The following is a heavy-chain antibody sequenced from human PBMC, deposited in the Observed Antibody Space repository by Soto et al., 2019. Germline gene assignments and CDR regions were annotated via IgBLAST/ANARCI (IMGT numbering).Heavy chain of an antibody. D-gene: IGHD3-22*01. CDR2: INAGNGNT. CDR3: AADGDSSDFTAFDI. J-gene: IGHJ3*02. Sequence: ASVKVSCKASGYTFTSYGISWVRQAPGQRLEWMGWINAGNGNTKYSQKFQGRVTITRDMSTSTAYMELSSLRSEDTAVYYCAADGDSSDFTAFDIWGQGTMVPVSS. V-gene: IGHV1-18*01. CDR1: GYTFTSYG.